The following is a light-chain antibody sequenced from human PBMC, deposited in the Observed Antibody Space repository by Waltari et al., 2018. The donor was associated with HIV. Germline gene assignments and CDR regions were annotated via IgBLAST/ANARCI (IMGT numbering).Light chain of an antibody. CDR1: SGSMARNY. J-gene: IGLJ2*01. CDR2: DDK. Sequence: FMLTQPHSVSESPGKTITISCTRSSGSMARNYVQWYKHRPGTSPTAVAYDDKQGPSGVPGRFSATIDRSSNSAFLTIAGLKTEDGADYCFQCNDPTNYVVFGGGTRLTVL. V-gene: IGLV6-57*01. CDR3: QCNDPTNYVV.